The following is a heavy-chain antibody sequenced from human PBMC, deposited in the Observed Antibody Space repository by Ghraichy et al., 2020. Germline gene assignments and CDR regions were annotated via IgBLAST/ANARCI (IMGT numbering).Heavy chain of an antibody. V-gene: IGHV3-23*01. Sequence: GGSLRLSCAASGFTFSIYAMSWVRQAPGKGLEWVSTISGSGGNTDYADSVKGRFTISRDNSKNTLYLQMNSLRAEDTAVYYCAKVKVVPLGAFDIWAKGQWSPSLQ. D-gene: IGHD2-2*01. CDR3: AKVKVVPLGAFDI. CDR1: GFTFSIYA. J-gene: IGHJ3*02. CDR2: ISGSGGNT.